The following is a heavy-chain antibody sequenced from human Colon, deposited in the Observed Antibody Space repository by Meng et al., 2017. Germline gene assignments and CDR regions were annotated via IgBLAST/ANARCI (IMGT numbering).Heavy chain of an antibody. CDR1: GFTFCSYV. J-gene: IGHJ4*02. Sequence: EVQLLESGGDLEQPGRSLRLSCAASGFTFCSYVISWVRQAPGKGLEWVSSISGSGGSTYYADSVKGRFTVSRDNSKNTVYLQTNSLRADDTAVYYCAKARGQWLVGFDYWGQGTLVTVSS. V-gene: IGHV3-23*01. CDR2: ISGSGGST. CDR3: AKARGQWLVGFDY. D-gene: IGHD6-19*01.